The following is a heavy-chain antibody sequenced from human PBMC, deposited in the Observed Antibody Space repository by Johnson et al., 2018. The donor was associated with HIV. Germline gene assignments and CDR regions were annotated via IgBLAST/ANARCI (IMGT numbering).Heavy chain of an antibody. Sequence: VQLVESGGGLVQPGGSLRLSCAASGFTFSSYWMHWVRQAPGKGLVWVSRINSDGSSTSYADSVKGRFTISRDNAKNTLYLQINSLRPEDTAVYYCARRKIAAAGRDAFDIWGQGTMVTVSS. CDR2: INSDGSST. V-gene: IGHV3-74*01. D-gene: IGHD6-13*01. CDR3: ARRKIAAAGRDAFDI. CDR1: GFTFSSYW. J-gene: IGHJ3*02.